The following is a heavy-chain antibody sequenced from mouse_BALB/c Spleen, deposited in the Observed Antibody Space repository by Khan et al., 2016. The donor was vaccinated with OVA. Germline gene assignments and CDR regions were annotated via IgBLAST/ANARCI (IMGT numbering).Heavy chain of an antibody. D-gene: IGHD2-4*01. CDR3: ARKDYYDYDPFPY. J-gene: IGHJ3*01. CDR2: INYSGNT. V-gene: IGHV3-2*02. CDR1: GYSITSEYA. Sequence: VQLQQSGPGLVKPSQSLSLTCTVTGYSITSEYAWNWIRQFPGNKLEWMGYINYSGNTRFNPSLKSRTSITRDTSKNQFFLQLISVTSEDTATYYGARKDYYDYDPFPYWGQGTLVTVSA.